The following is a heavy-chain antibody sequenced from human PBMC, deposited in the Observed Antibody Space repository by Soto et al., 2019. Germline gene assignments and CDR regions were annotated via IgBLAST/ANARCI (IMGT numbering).Heavy chain of an antibody. CDR2: IYWDDDK. D-gene: IGHD3-3*01. CDR1: GFSLTTSGVG. J-gene: IGHJ4*02. CDR3: AHRVLRAVFALVTTTAIYFDF. Sequence: ITLNESGPPVVKPTETLTLTCTFSGFSLTTSGVGVGWVRQSPGKAPEWLAFIYWDDDKRYSTSLKSRLTITKDTSKNQVVLTIANVEPADTATYSCAHRVLRAVFALVTTTAIYFDFWGQGTPVVVSS. V-gene: IGHV2-5*02.